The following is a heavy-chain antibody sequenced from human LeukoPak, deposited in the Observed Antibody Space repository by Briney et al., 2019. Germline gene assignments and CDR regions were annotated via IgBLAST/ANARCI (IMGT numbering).Heavy chain of an antibody. D-gene: IGHD3-10*01. J-gene: IGHJ4*02. Sequence: SETLSLTCAGYGGSFSGDYWSWIRQPPGKGLEWIGEINHSGSTNYNPSLKSRVTISVDTSKNQFSLKLSSVTAADTAVYYCARLTHRAYYYGSGSYYKVFDFWGQGTLVTVSS. CDR1: GGSFSGDY. CDR3: ARLTHRAYYYGSGSYYKVFDF. V-gene: IGHV4-34*01. CDR2: INHSGST.